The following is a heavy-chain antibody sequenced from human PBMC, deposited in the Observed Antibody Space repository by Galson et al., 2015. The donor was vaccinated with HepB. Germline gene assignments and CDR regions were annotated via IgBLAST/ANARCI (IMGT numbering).Heavy chain of an antibody. Sequence: SVKVSCKASGGTFNSYAISWVRQAPGQGLEWVGGIIPTFGTPSYAQKFQGRVTITADKSTYTAYMELSRLRSEDTAVYYCARDQRYSRYFDHWGQGTLVTVSS. J-gene: IGHJ4*02. V-gene: IGHV1-69*06. CDR1: GGTFNSYA. CDR2: IIPTFGTP. D-gene: IGHD1-26*01. CDR3: ARDQRYSRYFDH.